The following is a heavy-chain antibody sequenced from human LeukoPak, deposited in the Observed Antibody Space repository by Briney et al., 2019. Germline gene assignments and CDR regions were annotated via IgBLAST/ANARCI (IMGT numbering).Heavy chain of an antibody. CDR1: GDSVSSNSAA. CDR3: ARDVLGTVLRFLEWLSGY. Sequence: SQTLSLTCAISGDSVSSNSAAWSWIRQSPSRGLEWLGRTYYRSKWYNDYAVSVKSRITINPDTSKNQFSLQLNSVTPEDTAVYYCARDVLGTVLRFLEWLSGYWGQGTLVTVSS. V-gene: IGHV6-1*01. CDR2: TYYRSKWYN. D-gene: IGHD3-3*01. J-gene: IGHJ4*02.